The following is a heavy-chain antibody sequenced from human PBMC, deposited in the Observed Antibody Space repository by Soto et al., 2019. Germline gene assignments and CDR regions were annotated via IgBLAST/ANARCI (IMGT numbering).Heavy chain of an antibody. CDR1: GDSVSSTSAA. D-gene: IGHD6-19*01. CDR2: TYYRSKWYS. Sequence: SQTLSLPCPISGDSVSSTSAAWSWIRQSPSRGLEWLGRTYYRSKWYSDYAVSVKSRITINPDTSKNQFSLQLNSVTPEDTAVYYCARGSYYSGWVWGQGTLVTVSS. CDR3: ARGSYYSGWV. V-gene: IGHV6-1*01. J-gene: IGHJ4*02.